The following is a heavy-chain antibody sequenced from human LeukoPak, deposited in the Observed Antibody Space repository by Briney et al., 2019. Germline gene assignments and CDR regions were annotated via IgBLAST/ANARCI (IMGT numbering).Heavy chain of an antibody. Sequence: PGGSLRLSCAASGFTFSSYSMNWVRQAPGKGLEWVSSISTSSTYIYYADSVKGRFTISRDNAKNSLYLQMNSLRAEDTAVYYCARDPPFIIGTTFFDYWGQGTLVTVSS. CDR3: ARDPPFIIGTTFFDY. CDR2: ISTSSTYI. CDR1: GFTFSSYS. D-gene: IGHD1-20*01. J-gene: IGHJ4*02. V-gene: IGHV3-21*01.